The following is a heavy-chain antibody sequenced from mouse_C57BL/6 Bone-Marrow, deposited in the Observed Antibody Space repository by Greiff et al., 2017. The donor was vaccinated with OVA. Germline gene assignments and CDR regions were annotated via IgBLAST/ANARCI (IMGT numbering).Heavy chain of an antibody. J-gene: IGHJ3*01. D-gene: IGHD1-1*01. CDR2: INPNNGGT. CDR3: ARYHYGSRGFAY. CDR1: GYTFTDYY. Sequence: VQLQQSGPELVKPGASVKISCKASGYTFTDYYMNWVKQSHGKSLEWIGDINPNNGGTSYNQKFKGKATLTVDKSSSTAYMELRSLTSEDSAVYYCARYHYGSRGFAYLGQGTLVTVSA. V-gene: IGHV1-26*01.